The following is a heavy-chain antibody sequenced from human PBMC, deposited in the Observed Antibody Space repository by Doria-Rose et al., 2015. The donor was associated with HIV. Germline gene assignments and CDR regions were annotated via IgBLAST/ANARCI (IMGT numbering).Heavy chain of an antibody. D-gene: IGHD2-21*01. J-gene: IGHJ4*02. CDR2: VYPGDSDT. CDR1: GYSFTRYW. V-gene: IGHV5-51*01. Sequence: VQLVQSGPQLKKSGESLKISCKGSGYSFTRYWISWVRQVPGKGLEWMGIVYPGDSDTRYSPSFRGQVTISVDKSINTAYLEWNSLKAPDTALYFCARRRGEGNADEFWGQGTLVNVPS. CDR3: ARRRGEGNADEF.